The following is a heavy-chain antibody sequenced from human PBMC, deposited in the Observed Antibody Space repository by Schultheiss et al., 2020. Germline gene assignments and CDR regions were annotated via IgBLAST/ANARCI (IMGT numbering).Heavy chain of an antibody. J-gene: IGHJ5*02. CDR1: GGSISSYY. Sequence: SETLSLTCTVSGGSISSYYWSWIRQPPGKGLEWIGYIYYSGSTNYNPSLKSRVTISVDTSKNQFSLKLSSVTAADTAVYYCARQGGDLAVIPGATNWFDTWGQGCLVTVSS. CDR3: ARQGGDLAVIPGATNWFDT. CDR2: IYYSGST. D-gene: IGHD2-21*02. V-gene: IGHV4-59*01.